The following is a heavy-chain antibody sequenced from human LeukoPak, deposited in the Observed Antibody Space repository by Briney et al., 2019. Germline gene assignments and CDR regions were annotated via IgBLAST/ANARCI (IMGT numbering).Heavy chain of an antibody. D-gene: IGHD6-19*01. J-gene: IGHJ4*02. CDR2: ISWNSGSI. Sequence: GGSLRLSCAASGFTFDDYAMHWVRQAPGKGLEWVSGISWNSGSIGYADSVKGRFTISRDNAKNSLYLQMNSLRAEDTALYYCAKDTGYSSGWYDYWGQGTLVTVSS. CDR3: AKDTGYSSGWYDY. V-gene: IGHV3-9*01. CDR1: GFTFDDYA.